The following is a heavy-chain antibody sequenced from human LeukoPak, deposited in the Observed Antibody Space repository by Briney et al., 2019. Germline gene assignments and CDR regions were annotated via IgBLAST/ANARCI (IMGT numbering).Heavy chain of an antibody. D-gene: IGHD5-18*01. CDR1: GYTFTRYD. Sequence: ASVKVSCKAPGYTFTRYDINWVRQATGQGLEWMGWMNPHSGDTGYAQKFEGRVTMTRDTSISTAYMELSRLRSDDTAVYYCARDENSARGYSYGSDIWGQGTMVTVSS. J-gene: IGHJ3*02. V-gene: IGHV1-8*01. CDR2: MNPHSGDT. CDR3: ARDENSARGYSYGSDI.